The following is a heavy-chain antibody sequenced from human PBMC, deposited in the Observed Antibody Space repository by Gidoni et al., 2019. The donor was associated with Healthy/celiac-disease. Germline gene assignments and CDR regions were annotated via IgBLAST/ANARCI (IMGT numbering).Heavy chain of an antibody. V-gene: IGHV3-49*03. CDR2: IRRKAYGGTT. Sequence: EVQLVESGGGLVQPGRSLRLSCTASAFTFGDHAMSWFRQAPGKGLEWVGFIRRKAYGGTTEYAASVKGRFTISRDDSKSIAYLQMNSLKTEDTAVYYCTRGVRGARPYYFDYWGQGTLVTVSS. J-gene: IGHJ4*02. CDR1: AFTFGDHA. D-gene: IGHD3-10*01. CDR3: TRGVRGARPYYFDY.